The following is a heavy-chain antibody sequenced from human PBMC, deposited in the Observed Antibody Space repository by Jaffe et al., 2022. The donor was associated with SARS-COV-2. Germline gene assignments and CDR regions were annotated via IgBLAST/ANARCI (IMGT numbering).Heavy chain of an antibody. D-gene: IGHD2-15*01. CDR2: ISDSGGST. CDR1: GFTFSSYA. V-gene: IGHV3-23*01. J-gene: IGHJ4*02. CDR3: AKNNDDSCYSCLNY. Sequence: EVQLLESGGGLVQPGGSLRLSCADSGFTFSSYAMTWVRQAPGKGLEWVSVISDSGGSTDYADSVKGRFTISRDNSKNTLYLQMNSLRAEDTAVYYCAKNNDDSCYSCLNYWGRGTLVTVSS.